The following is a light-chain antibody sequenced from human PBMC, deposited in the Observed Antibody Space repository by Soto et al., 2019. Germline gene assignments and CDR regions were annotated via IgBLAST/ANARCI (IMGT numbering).Light chain of an antibody. CDR3: QQYGSSPGT. CDR1: QSVSGSY. Sequence: EIVFTQSPGTLSFSPGESVTLSCRASQSVSGSYLAWYQQKPGQPPRLLIYGASSRASGIPDRFSGSGSGTDFTLTISRLDPEDFAVYHCQQYGSSPGTFGQGTKVDIK. CDR2: GAS. V-gene: IGKV3-20*01. J-gene: IGKJ1*01.